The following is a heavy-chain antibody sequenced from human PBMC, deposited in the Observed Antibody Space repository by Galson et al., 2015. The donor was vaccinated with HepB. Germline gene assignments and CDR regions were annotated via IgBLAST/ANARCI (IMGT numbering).Heavy chain of an antibody. CDR3: ARDRRAYYDFWSGTEDYYYGMDV. Sequence: CAISGDSVSSNSAAWNWIRQSPSRGLEWLGRTYYRSKWYNDYAVSVKSRITINPDTSKNQFSLQLNSVTPEDTAVYYCARDRRAYYDFWSGTEDYYYGMDVWGQGTTVTASS. V-gene: IGHV6-1*01. D-gene: IGHD3-3*01. CDR1: GDSVSSNSAA. J-gene: IGHJ6*02. CDR2: TYYRSKWYN.